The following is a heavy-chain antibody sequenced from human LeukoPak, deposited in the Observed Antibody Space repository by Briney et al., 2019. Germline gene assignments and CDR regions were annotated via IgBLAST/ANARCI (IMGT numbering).Heavy chain of an antibody. J-gene: IGHJ3*01. V-gene: IGHV4-30-2*01. Sequence: PSETLSLTCTVSGAFISSGGFYWSWLRQPPGKGLEWIGYFYHSGKAYYNPSLESRVTISVDRSKNHFSLNLNSVTAADTSVYYCARGGRAFDVWGQGTLISVSP. CDR3: ARGGRAFDV. CDR1: GAFISSGGFY. CDR2: FYHSGKA.